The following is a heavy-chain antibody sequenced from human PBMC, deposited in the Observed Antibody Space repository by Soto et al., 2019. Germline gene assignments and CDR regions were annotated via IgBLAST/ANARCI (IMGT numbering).Heavy chain of an antibody. CDR1: GFTFSGYS. V-gene: IGHV3-21*01. D-gene: IGHD3-3*01. CDR2: ISSSSSYI. CDR3: ARVTGSTYYDFWSGYPYPYDAFDI. J-gene: IGHJ3*02. Sequence: GGSLRLSCAASGFTFSGYSMNWVRQAPGKGLEWVSSISSSSSYIYYADSVKGRFTISRDNAKNSLYLQMNSLRAEDTAVYYCARVTGSTYYDFWSGYPYPYDAFDIWGQGTMVTVSS.